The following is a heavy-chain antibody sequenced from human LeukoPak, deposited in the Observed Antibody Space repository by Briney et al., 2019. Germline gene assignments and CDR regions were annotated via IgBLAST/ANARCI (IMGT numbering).Heavy chain of an antibody. CDR2: ISGYNGNT. CDR1: GYTFTSYG. J-gene: IGHJ3*02. D-gene: IGHD2-2*01. CDR3: ARDYCSSTSCYYDAFDI. V-gene: IGHV1-18*01. Sequence: ASVKVSCKASGYTFTSYGFSWVRQAPGQGLEWMGWISGYNGNTHYAQRFQGRVTMTTDTSTSTAYMELRSLRSDDTAMYYCARDYCSSTSCYYDAFDIWGQGTMVTVSS.